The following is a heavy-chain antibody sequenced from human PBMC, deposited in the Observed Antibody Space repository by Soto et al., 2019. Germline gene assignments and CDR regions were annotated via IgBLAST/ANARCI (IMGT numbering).Heavy chain of an antibody. CDR3: ARVGGSGYYIDAFDI. J-gene: IGHJ3*02. CDR1: GGTFSSYA. D-gene: IGHD3-22*01. Sequence: QVQLVQSGAEVKKPGSSVKVSCKASGGTFSSYAISWVRQAPGQGLEWMGGIIPIFGTANYAQKFQGRVTIXXDXSXXTAYMELSSLRSEDTAVYYCARVGGSGYYIDAFDIWGQGTMVTVSS. V-gene: IGHV1-69*12. CDR2: IIPIFGTA.